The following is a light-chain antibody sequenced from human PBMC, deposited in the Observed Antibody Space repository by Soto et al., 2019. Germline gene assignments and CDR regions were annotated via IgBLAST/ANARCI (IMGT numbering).Light chain of an antibody. CDR2: ANN. CDR1: SSNIGAGYD. J-gene: IGLJ2*01. V-gene: IGLV1-40*01. CDR3: QSYDSSLSAVV. Sequence: QAVLTQPPSVSGAPGQRVTISCTGSSSNIGAGYDVHWYQQLPGTAPKLLIYANNNRPSGVPDRFSGSKSGTSASLAITGLQADDEGDYYCQSYDSSLSAVVFGGGTKLTVL.